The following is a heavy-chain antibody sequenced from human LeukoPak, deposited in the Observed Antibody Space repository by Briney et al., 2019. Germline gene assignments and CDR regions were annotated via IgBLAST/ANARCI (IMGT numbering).Heavy chain of an antibody. CDR1: GGSTSDYY. CDR2: IYYTGNT. CDR3: ARGGTLFTYFDS. D-gene: IGHD3-10*02. Sequence: SETLSLTCSVSGGSTSDYYWNWIRQPAGQGLEWLGRIYYTGNTAYNPSLESRLSMSLDTAKNQFSLKVTSVTAADAAVYYCARGGTLFTYFDSWGQGALVTVSS. V-gene: IGHV4-4*07. J-gene: IGHJ4*02.